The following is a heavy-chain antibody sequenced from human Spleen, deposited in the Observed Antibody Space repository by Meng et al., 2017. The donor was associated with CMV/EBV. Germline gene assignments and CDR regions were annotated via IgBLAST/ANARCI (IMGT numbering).Heavy chain of an antibody. D-gene: IGHD3-10*01. V-gene: IGHV3-30*19. J-gene: IGHJ4*02. CDR2: MSYDANNK. CDR1: GFTFSNYG. CDR3: ARDTHYYGSGRTTIDY. Sequence: GESLKISCAASGFTFSNYGMHWVRQAPGKGLEWVAVMSYDANNKYYADSVKGRFTISRDNSKNTLYLQMNGLGAEDTAVYYCARDTHYYGSGRTTIDYWGQGTLVTVFS.